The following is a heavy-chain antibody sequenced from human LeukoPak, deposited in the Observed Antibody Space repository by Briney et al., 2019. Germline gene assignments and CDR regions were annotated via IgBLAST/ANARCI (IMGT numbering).Heavy chain of an antibody. CDR3: AREEDSSRYYGSYDYGMDV. Sequence: GGSLRLSCAATGLTFSSHWMNWVRQAPGKGVEWVTNIKEGGSERYYVDSVKGRFTISRDNAKNPLYLQMNSLRAEDTAVYYCAREEDSSRYYGSYDYGMDVWGQGTTVTVSS. CDR2: IKEGGSER. V-gene: IGHV3-7*01. D-gene: IGHD3-22*01. CDR1: GLTFSSHW. J-gene: IGHJ6*02.